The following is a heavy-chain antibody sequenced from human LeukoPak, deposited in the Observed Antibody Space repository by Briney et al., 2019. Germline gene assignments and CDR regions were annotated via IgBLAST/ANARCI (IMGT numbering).Heavy chain of an antibody. CDR1: GYSFTTYW. D-gene: IGHD6-13*01. CDR2: IYPGDSDT. V-gene: IGHV5-51*01. J-gene: IGHJ3*02. Sequence: GGSLKISCKGSGYSFTTYWIGWVRQMPGKGLEWMGIIYPGDSDTTYSPSFQGQVTISADKSISTAYLQWSSLKASDSAMYYCGRIPAAGSLKGSFDIWGQGTMVTVSS. CDR3: GRIPAAGSLKGSFDI.